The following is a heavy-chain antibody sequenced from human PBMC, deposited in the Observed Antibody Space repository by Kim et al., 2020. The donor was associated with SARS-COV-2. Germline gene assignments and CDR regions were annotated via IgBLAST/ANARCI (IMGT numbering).Heavy chain of an antibody. CDR3: AKRGSVVVPAAKDYYYYGMDV. CDR2: ISGSGGST. V-gene: IGHV3-23*01. J-gene: IGHJ6*02. CDR1: GFTFSSYA. Sequence: GGSLRLSCAASGFTFSSYAMSWVRQAPGKGLEWVSAISGSGGSTYYADSVKGRFTISRDNSKNTLYLQMNSLRAEDTAVYYCAKRGSVVVPAAKDYYYYGMDVWGQGTTVTVSS. D-gene: IGHD2-2*01.